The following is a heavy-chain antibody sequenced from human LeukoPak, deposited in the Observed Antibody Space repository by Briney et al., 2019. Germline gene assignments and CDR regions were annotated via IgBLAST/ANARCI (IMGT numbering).Heavy chain of an antibody. D-gene: IGHD7-27*01. V-gene: IGHV3-48*04. CDR3: ARDGETGDLDY. Sequence: GGSLRLSCAASGFTFSSYSMNWVRQAPGKGLEWVSYISSRSSTIYYADSVKGRFTISRDNAKNSLYLQMNSLRAEDTAVYYCARDGETGDLDYWGQGTLVTVSS. CDR2: ISSRSSTI. CDR1: GFTFSSYS. J-gene: IGHJ4*02.